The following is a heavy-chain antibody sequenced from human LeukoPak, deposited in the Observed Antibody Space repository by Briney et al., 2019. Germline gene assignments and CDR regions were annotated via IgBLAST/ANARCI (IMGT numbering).Heavy chain of an antibody. J-gene: IGHJ4*02. V-gene: IGHV1-2*02. Sequence: ASVKVSCRTSGYTFTGYYVHWVRQAPGQGLEWMGWINPNSGGTNFAEKFQGRVTMTRDTSISTVYMELNRLRSDDTAVFYCAXGXGXYKPTFDYWXQGTLVTVSS. CDR2: INPNSGGT. CDR3: AXGXGXYKPTFDY. D-gene: IGHD1-1*01. CDR1: GYTFTGYY.